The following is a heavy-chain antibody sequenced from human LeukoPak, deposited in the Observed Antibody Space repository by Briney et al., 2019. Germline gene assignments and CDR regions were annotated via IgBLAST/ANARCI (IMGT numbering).Heavy chain of an antibody. J-gene: IGHJ4*02. D-gene: IGHD3-10*01. V-gene: IGHV3-30*01. CDR3: ARGRPYYGAGSYSAFDS. Sequence: DSVKGRFTISRDNSKNMLYLQMNRKRVEDTAVYYCARGRPYYGAGSYSAFDSWGQGTLVIVSS.